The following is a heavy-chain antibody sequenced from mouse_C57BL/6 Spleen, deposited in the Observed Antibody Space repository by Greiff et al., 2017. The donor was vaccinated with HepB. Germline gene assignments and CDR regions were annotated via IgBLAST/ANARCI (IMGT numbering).Heavy chain of an antibody. D-gene: IGHD1-1*01. CDR2: IYPGSGNT. Sequence: VKLQESGAELVRPGASVKLSCKASGYTFTDYYINWVKQRPGQGLEWIARIYPGSGNTYYNEKFKGKATLTAEKSSSTAYMQLSSLTSEDSAVYFCARGKNYGSSYYCDYWGQGTTLTVSS. CDR3: ARGKNYGSSYYCDY. J-gene: IGHJ2*01. V-gene: IGHV1-76*01. CDR1: GYTFTDYY.